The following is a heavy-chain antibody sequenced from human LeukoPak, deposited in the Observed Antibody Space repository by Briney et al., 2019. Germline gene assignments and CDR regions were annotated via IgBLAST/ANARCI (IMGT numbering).Heavy chain of an antibody. CDR3: AKAFPIVVVPAAITHDY. D-gene: IGHD2-2*01. V-gene: IGHV3-30*02. CDR1: GFTFSSYG. CDR2: IRYDGSNK. J-gene: IGHJ4*02. Sequence: PGGSLRLSCAVSGFTFSSYGMHWVRQAPGKGLEWVAFIRYDGSNKYYADSVKGRFTISRDNSKNTLYLQMNSLRAEDTAVYYCAKAFPIVVVPAAITHDYWGQGTLVTVSS.